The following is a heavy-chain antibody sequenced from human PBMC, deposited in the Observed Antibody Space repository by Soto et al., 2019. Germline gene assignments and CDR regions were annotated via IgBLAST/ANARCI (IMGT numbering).Heavy chain of an antibody. CDR1: GGSISSSSYY. J-gene: IGHJ6*02. CDR3: ARRGYSGYDYFWSGSYGMDV. Sequence: QLQLQESGPGLVKPSETLSLTCTVSGGSISSSSYYWGWIRQPPGKGLEWIGSIYYSWSTYYNPYLKSRVTISVDTSKGKFSLKLSSVTAADTAVYYCARRGYSGYDYFWSGSYGMDVWGQGTTVTVSS. D-gene: IGHD5-12*01. CDR2: IYYSWST. V-gene: IGHV4-39*01.